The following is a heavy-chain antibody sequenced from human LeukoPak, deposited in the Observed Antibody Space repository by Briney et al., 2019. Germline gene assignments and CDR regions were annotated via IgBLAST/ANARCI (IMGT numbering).Heavy chain of an antibody. CDR2: INPSGGST. J-gene: IGHJ4*02. CDR3: ARGADGYYYDSSGYSDY. V-gene: IGHV1-46*01. CDR1: GYTFTGYY. D-gene: IGHD3-22*01. Sequence: GASVKVSCKASGYTFTGYYMHWVRQAPGQGLEWMGIINPSGGSTSYAQKFQGRVTMTRDTSTSTAYMELSSLRSEDTAVYYCARGADGYYYDSSGYSDYWGQGTLVTVSS.